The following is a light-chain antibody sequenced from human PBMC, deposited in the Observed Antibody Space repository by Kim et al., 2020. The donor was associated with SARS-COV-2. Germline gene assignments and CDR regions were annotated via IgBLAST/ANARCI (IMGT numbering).Light chain of an antibody. Sequence: LSPGERATRSCRASQSVDTNYLAWYQQKPGQAPRLLIYGASSRATDIPNRFSGSGSGTDFTLTISRLEPEDFAVYYCQQYDGLPTFGGGTKVDIK. CDR3: QQYDGLPT. CDR2: GAS. CDR1: QSVDTNY. J-gene: IGKJ4*01. V-gene: IGKV3-20*01.